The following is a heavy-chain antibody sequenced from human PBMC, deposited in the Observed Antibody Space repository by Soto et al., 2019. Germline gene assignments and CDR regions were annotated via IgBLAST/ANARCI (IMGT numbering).Heavy chain of an antibody. J-gene: IGHJ6*02. V-gene: IGHV3-30-3*01. CDR3: TSEVGYSSSSVVLYYYYGMDV. CDR2: ISYDGSNK. D-gene: IGHD6-13*01. CDR1: GFTFSSYA. Sequence: QVQLVESGGGVVQPGRSLRLSCAASGFTFSSYAMHWVRQAPGKGLERVAVISYDGSNKYYADSVRGRFTIFRDNSKNTLYLQMNRLRTEDTAVYYYTSEVGYSSSSVVLYYYYGMDVWGQGTTVMVSS.